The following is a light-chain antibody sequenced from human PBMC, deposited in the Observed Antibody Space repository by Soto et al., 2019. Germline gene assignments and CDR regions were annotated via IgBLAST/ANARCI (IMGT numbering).Light chain of an antibody. CDR3: AAWDDSLNGVV. Sequence: QSVLTHPPSASGTPGQRVTISCSGSSSNIGSNTVNWYQPLPGTALKLLICTNNQRPSGVPDRCSGSKSGTSASLAISGLQSEDEADYYCAAWDDSLNGVVFGGGTKLTVL. CDR2: TNN. V-gene: IGLV1-44*01. J-gene: IGLJ2*01. CDR1: SSNIGSNT.